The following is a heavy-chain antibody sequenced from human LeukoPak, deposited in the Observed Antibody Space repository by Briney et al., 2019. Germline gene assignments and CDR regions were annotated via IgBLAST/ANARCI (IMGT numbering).Heavy chain of an antibody. V-gene: IGHV3-23*01. J-gene: IGHJ4*02. CDR3: AKCIPGISGCADY. D-gene: IGHD6-19*01. Sequence: PGGSLRLSCAASGFTFSSFSMSWARQAPGKGLEWVSAITGSGGSTYYADSVKGRFTISRDNSKNTIYMQMNSLRAEDTAVYYCAKCIPGISGCADYWGQGTLVTVSS. CDR2: ITGSGGST. CDR1: GFTFSSFS.